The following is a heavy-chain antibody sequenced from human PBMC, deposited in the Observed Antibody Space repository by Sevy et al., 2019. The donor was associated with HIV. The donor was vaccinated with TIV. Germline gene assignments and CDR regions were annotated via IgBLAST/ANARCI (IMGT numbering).Heavy chain of an antibody. CDR1: GVSISSYY. CDR3: ARSKGSGEYFEY. CDR2: IYYSGSS. V-gene: IGHV4-59*01. Sequence: SETLSLTCTVSGVSISSYYWSWIRQPPGKGLEWIGYIYYSGSSKYNPSLKSRVTISVDTSKNQFSLNLSSVTAADTAVYYCARSKGSGEYFEYWGQGTLVTVSS. D-gene: IGHD3-16*01. J-gene: IGHJ4*02.